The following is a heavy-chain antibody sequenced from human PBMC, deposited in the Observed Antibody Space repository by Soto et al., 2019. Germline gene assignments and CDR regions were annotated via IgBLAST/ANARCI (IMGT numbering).Heavy chain of an antibody. V-gene: IGHV3-11*01. CDR1: GFTFSDYY. CDR3: ARGTYRSKTDFDY. J-gene: IGHJ4*02. D-gene: IGHD6-13*01. Sequence: GESLKISCAASGFTFSDYYMTWIRQAPGSGLEWVSYISSSSGTISYANSVKGRFTISRDNAQNSLYLQMTSLRAEDTAVYYCARGTYRSKTDFDYWGQGTLVTAPQ. CDR2: ISSSSGTI.